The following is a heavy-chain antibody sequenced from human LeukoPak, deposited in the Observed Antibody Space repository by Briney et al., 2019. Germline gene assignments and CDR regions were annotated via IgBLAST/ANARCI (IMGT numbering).Heavy chain of an antibody. J-gene: IGHJ4*02. Sequence: GGSLRLSCADSRVTPSAEYLSCGREAPGKGVGWVSIIYSGGTTDYTDSVKGRVTISRDKTKNRLYRQMNSLRAEDTAVYYCTGEGPDSSGYSFDYWGRGTLVTVSS. CDR2: IYSGGTT. CDR3: TGEGPDSSGYSFDY. V-gene: IGHV3-53*01. D-gene: IGHD3-22*01. CDR1: RVTPSAEY.